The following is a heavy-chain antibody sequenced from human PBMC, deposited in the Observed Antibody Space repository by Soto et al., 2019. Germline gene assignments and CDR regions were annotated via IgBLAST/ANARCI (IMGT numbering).Heavy chain of an antibody. Sequence: GGSLRLSCAGSGFTFSTYNMDWVRQAPGKGLEWISYITNTGETIYYADSVRGRFTISRDNAKNALFLQMNSLRDEDTAVYYCARDGDRGFDMDVWGQGTTVTVSS. CDR3: ARDGDRGFDMDV. CDR2: ITNTGETI. V-gene: IGHV3-48*02. J-gene: IGHJ6*02. CDR1: GFTFSTYN.